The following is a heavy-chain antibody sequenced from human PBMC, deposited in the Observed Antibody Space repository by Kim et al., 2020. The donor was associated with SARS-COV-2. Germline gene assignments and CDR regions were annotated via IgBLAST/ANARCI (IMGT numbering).Heavy chain of an antibody. J-gene: IGHJ6*03. CDR1: GGSFSGYY. Sequence: SETLSLTCAVYGGSFSGYYWSWIRQPPGKGLEWIGEINHSGSTNYNPSLKSRVTISVDTSKNQFSLKLSSVTAADTAVYYCARGSAHIVVVIAILYYYYYMDGWGKGTTVTV. CDR3: ARGSAHIVVVIAILYYYYYMDG. CDR2: INHSGST. D-gene: IGHD2-21*01. V-gene: IGHV4-34*01.